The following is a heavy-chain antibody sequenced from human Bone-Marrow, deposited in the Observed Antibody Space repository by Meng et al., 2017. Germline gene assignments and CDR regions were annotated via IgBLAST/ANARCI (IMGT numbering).Heavy chain of an antibody. CDR3: ARDYGGYDYSPDY. D-gene: IGHD5-12*01. V-gene: IGHV3-30*04. Sequence: GESLKISCAASGFTFSSYAMHWVRQAPGKGLEWVAVISYDGSNKCYADSVKGRFTISRDNSKNTLYLQMNSLRAEDTAVYYCARDYGGYDYSPDYWGQGTLVTVSS. J-gene: IGHJ4*02. CDR1: GFTFSSYA. CDR2: ISYDGSNK.